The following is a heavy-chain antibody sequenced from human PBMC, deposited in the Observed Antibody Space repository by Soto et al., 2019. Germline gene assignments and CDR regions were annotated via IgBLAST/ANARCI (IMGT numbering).Heavy chain of an antibody. CDR1: GGSISSGAYY. Sequence: SETLSLTCTVSGGSISSGAYYWSWIRQHPGKGLEWIGYIYYSGSTYYNPSLESRVTLSVDASKNQFSLKLSSVTAADTAVYYCAREPSIWGQGTLVTVSS. V-gene: IGHV4-31*03. CDR3: AREPSI. J-gene: IGHJ4*02. CDR2: IYYSGST.